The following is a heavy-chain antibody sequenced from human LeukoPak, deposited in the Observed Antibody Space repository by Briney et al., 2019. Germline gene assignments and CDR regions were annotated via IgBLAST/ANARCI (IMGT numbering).Heavy chain of an antibody. Sequence: GGSLRLSCVASGFTFSTYAMSWVRQAPGKGLEWVSSIDGSGGSIYYADSVKGRFTISRDNSKNTLFLQMSSLSAEDTTVYYCAKDRRGSSGTWSVDAFDIWGQGTMVTVSS. D-gene: IGHD1-26*01. CDR2: IDGSGGSI. J-gene: IGHJ3*02. V-gene: IGHV3-23*01. CDR1: GFTFSTYA. CDR3: AKDRRGSSGTWSVDAFDI.